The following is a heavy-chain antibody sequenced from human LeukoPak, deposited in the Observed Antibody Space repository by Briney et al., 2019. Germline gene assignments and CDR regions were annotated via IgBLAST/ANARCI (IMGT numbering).Heavy chain of an antibody. CDR3: AKDRYGDYGPHSNWFDP. D-gene: IGHD4-17*01. CDR1: GYTFTSYD. Sequence: ASVKVSCKASGYTFTSYDINWVRQATGQGLEWMGWMNPNSGNTGYAQKFQGRVTMTRNTSISTAYMELSSLRSEDTALYYCAKDRYGDYGPHSNWFDPWGQGTLVTVSS. J-gene: IGHJ5*02. V-gene: IGHV1-8*01. CDR2: MNPNSGNT.